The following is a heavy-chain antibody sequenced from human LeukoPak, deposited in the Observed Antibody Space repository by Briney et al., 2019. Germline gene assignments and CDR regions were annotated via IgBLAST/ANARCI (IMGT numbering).Heavy chain of an antibody. Sequence: GGSLRLSCAASGSTFSSYAMSWVRQAPGKGLEWVSAISGSGGSTYYADSVKGRFTISRDNSKNTLYLQMNSLRAEDTAVYYCAKEGGYYDSSGRPPTYWGQGTLVTVSS. D-gene: IGHD3-22*01. CDR3: AKEGGYYDSSGRPPTY. CDR2: ISGSGGST. CDR1: GSTFSSYA. V-gene: IGHV3-23*01. J-gene: IGHJ4*02.